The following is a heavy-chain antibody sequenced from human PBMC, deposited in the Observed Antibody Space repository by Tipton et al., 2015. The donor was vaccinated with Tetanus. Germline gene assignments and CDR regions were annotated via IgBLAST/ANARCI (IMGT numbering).Heavy chain of an antibody. J-gene: IGHJ4*02. CDR1: GGSISSGNYY. CDR2: LYFSGRT. V-gene: IGHV4-39*01. D-gene: IGHD3-10*01. CDR3: ARHESLVGGSYDY. Sequence: LRLSCTVSGGSISSGNYYWGWIRQPPGKGLEWIGSLYFSGRTYYSPPLKSRVTISGDPSNNQFSLQLTSVTAADSAVYYCARHESLVGGSYDYWGQGTLVTVSS.